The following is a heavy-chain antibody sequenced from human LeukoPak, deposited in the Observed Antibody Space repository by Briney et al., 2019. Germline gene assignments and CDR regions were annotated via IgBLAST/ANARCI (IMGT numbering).Heavy chain of an antibody. CDR2: ISDSGGRT. J-gene: IGHJ4*02. CDR3: AKRGVVIRVILVGFHKEAYYFDS. V-gene: IGHV3-23*01. CDR1: GITLSNYG. D-gene: IGHD3-22*01. Sequence: GGPLRLSCAVSGITLSNYGMSWVRQAPGKGLEWVAGISDSGGRTNYADSVKGRFTISRDDPKNTLYLQMNSLRAEDTAVYFCAKRGVVIRVILVGFHKEAYYFDSWGQGALVTVSS.